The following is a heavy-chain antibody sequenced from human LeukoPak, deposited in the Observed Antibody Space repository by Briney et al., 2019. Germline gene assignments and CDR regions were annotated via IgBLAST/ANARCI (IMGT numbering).Heavy chain of an antibody. V-gene: IGHV3-30*03. CDR3: ARAAYSSTWYSRYFDL. CDR2: ISDDARNE. Sequence: GGSLRLSCAASGFPFSGYGMNWVRQAPGKGLEWATVISDDARNEDYADSVKGRFTISRDNSKNILYLQMNSLRVEDTAVYYCARAAYSSTWYSRYFDLWGRGTLVTVSS. D-gene: IGHD6-13*01. CDR1: GFPFSGYG. J-gene: IGHJ2*01.